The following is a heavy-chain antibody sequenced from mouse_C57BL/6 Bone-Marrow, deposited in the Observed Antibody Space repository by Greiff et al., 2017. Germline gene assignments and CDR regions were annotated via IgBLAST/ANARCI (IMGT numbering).Heavy chain of an antibody. Sequence: VQLQQPGAELVKPGASVKLSCKASGYTFTSYWMHWVKQRPGQGLEWIGMIHPNSGSTNYNEKFKSKATLTVDKSSSTAYMQLSSLTSADSAVYYCAGYYGSSPAWFAYWGQGTLVTVSA. CDR1: GYTFTSYW. J-gene: IGHJ3*01. V-gene: IGHV1-64*01. CDR3: AGYYGSSPAWFAY. CDR2: IHPNSGST. D-gene: IGHD1-1*01.